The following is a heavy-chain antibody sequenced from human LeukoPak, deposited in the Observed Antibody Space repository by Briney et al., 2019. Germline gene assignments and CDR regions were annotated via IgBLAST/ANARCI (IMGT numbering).Heavy chain of an antibody. J-gene: IGHJ3*02. V-gene: IGHV1-24*01. CDR3: ATLYYRGSYSVFIHHDAFDI. CDR2: FDPEDGET. Sequence: ASVKVSCKVSGYTLTELSMHWVRQAPGKGLEWMGGFDPEDGETIYAQKFQGRVTMTEDTATDTAYMELSSLRSEDTAVYYCATLYYRGSYSVFIHHDAFDIWGQGTMVTVSS. CDR1: GYTLTELS. D-gene: IGHD1-26*01.